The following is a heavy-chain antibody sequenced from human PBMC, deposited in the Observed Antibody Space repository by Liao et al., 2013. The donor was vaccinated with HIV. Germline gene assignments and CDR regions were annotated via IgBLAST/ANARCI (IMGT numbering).Heavy chain of an antibody. V-gene: IGHV4-39*07. CDR3: ATGIAAAGTFDY. Sequence: QLQLQESGPGLVKPSETLSLTCTVSGGSISSTSYYWGWIRQPPGKGLEWIGSIYYSGSTYYNPSLKSRVTISVDTSKNQFSLNLSSVTAADTAVYYCATGIAAAGTFDYWGQGTLVTVSS. D-gene: IGHD6-13*01. CDR2: IYYSGST. J-gene: IGHJ4*02. CDR1: GGSISSTSYY.